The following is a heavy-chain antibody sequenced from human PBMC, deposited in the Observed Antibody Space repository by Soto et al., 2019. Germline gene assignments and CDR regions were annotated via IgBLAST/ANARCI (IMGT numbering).Heavy chain of an antibody. Sequence: EVQLVESGGGLVKPGGSLRLSCRASVFTFNSYRMHCVRRSPGKGLEWVSSISSSSSYIYYADSVKGRFTISRENAKNSLYLQMNSLRAEDTAVYYCARDQPGYSYGYGLGYWGQGTLVTVSS. CDR3: ARDQPGYSYGYGLGY. CDR1: VFTFNSYR. D-gene: IGHD5-18*01. J-gene: IGHJ4*02. V-gene: IGHV3-21*01. CDR2: ISSSSSYI.